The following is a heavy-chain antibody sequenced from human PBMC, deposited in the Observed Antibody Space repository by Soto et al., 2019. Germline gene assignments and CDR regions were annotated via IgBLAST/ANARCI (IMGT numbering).Heavy chain of an antibody. CDR2: ISSSGST. CDR1: GGSISGTTYF. D-gene: IGHD4-17*01. CDR3: ASTWGDYGALHQFDY. Sequence: QLQLQESGPGLVKPSETLSLTCAVSGGSISGTTYFWGWIRQPPGKGLEWIGSISSSGSTYNIPSLQSRVTMSAETSKNQFSLNLRSVTAADTAVYFCASTWGDYGALHQFDYWGQGTLVTVSS. V-gene: IGHV4-39*01. J-gene: IGHJ4*02.